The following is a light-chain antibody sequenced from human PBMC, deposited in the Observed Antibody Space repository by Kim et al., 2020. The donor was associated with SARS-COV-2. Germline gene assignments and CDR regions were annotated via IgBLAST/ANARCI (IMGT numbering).Light chain of an antibody. Sequence: ASVKLTCTLSSGHSSYAFAWHHQQPEKGPRYLMKLNSDGSHSKGDGIPDRFSGSSSGAERYLTISSLQSEDEADYYCQTWGTGNVVFGGGTQLTVL. CDR2: LNSDGSH. V-gene: IGLV4-69*01. J-gene: IGLJ2*01. CDR1: SGHSSYA. CDR3: QTWGTGNVV.